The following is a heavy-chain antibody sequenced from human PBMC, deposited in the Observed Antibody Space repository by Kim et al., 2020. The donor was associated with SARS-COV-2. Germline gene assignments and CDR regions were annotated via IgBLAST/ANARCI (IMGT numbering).Heavy chain of an antibody. Sequence: SETLSLTCTVSGGSTSGYYWSWIRQPPGEGLEWIGYIYYSGSTNYNPSLKSRVTISIDTSKNQFSLKVRSVTAADTAVYYCARGHRAGAGHLDSWGQGALGTASS. CDR3: ARGHRAGAGHLDS. D-gene: IGHD6-13*01. CDR2: IYYSGST. J-gene: IGHJ4*02. V-gene: IGHV4-59*01. CDR1: GGSTSGYY.